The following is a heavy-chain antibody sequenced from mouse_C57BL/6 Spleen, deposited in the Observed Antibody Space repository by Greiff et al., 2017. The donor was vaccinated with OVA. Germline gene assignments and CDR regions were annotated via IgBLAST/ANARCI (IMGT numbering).Heavy chain of an antibody. V-gene: IGHV1-55*01. CDR3: AREMTTVEGD. D-gene: IGHD1-1*01. CDR1: GYTFTSYW. Sequence: QVQLQQSGAELVKPGASVKMSCKASGYTFTSYWITWVKQRPGQGLEWIGDIYPGSGSTNYNEKFKSKATLTVDTSSSTAYMQLSSLTSEDSAVYYCAREMTTVEGDWGQGTTLTVSS. CDR2: IYPGSGST. J-gene: IGHJ2*01.